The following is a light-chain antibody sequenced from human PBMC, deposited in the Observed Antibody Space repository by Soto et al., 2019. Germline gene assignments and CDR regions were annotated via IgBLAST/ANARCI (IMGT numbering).Light chain of an antibody. CDR3: CSYAGSSQV. Sequence: QSALTQPRSVSGSPRQSVTISCTGTNSDVSGFSYVSWYQQLPGKAPKLIIYGVTKRPSGVPDRFSGSKSGNTASLTISGLQAEDAADYYCCSYAGSSQVFGTGTKVTVL. CDR1: NSDVSGFSY. CDR2: GVT. V-gene: IGLV2-11*01. J-gene: IGLJ1*01.